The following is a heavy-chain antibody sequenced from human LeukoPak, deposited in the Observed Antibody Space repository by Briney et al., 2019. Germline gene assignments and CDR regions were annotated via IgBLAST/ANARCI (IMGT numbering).Heavy chain of an antibody. CDR1: GFSFNNYA. Sequence: PGESLRLSCAASGFSFNNYAMTWVRQAPGKGLEWVSSISGSGATSYYGDSVKGRFIISRDNSKNTLYLQMNSLRAEDTAVYYCAKDLGWAAAGTRLNDYWGQGTLVTV. CDR3: AKDLGWAAAGTRLNDY. D-gene: IGHD6-13*01. V-gene: IGHV3-23*01. J-gene: IGHJ4*02. CDR2: ISGSGATS.